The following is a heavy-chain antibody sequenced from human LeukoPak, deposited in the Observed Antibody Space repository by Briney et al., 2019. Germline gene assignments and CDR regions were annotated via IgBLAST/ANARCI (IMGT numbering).Heavy chain of an antibody. CDR2: ISSSSSYI. J-gene: IGHJ5*02. CDR3: ARDPSSERYFDPSWFDP. D-gene: IGHD3-9*01. CDR1: GFTFSSYS. V-gene: IGHV3-21*01. Sequence: GGSLRLSCAASGFTFSSYSMNWVRQAPGKGLEWVSSISSSSSYIYYADSVKGRFTISRDNAKNSLYLQMNSLRAEDTAVYYCARDPSSERYFDPSWFDPWGQGTLVTVSS.